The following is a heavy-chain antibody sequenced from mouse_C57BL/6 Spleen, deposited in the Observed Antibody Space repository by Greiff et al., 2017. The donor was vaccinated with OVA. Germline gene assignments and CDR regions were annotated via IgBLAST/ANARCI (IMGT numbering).Heavy chain of an antibody. CDR2: FHPYNDDT. CDR1: GYTFTTYP. V-gene: IGHV1-47*01. Sequence: VKLMESGAELVKPGASVKMSCKASGYTFTTYPIEWMKQNHGKSLEWIGNFHPYNDDTKYNEKFKGKATLTVEKSSSTVYLELSRLTSDDSAVYYCARNYGSRGYYWYFDVWGTGTTVTVSS. CDR3: ARNYGSRGYYWYFDV. J-gene: IGHJ1*03. D-gene: IGHD1-1*01.